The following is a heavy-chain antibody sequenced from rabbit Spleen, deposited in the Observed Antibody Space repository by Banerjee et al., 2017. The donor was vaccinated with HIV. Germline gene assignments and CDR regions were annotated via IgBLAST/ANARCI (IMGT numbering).Heavy chain of an antibody. Sequence: LEESGGGLVKPGGTLTLTCTVSGFSFSSNWICWVRQAPGKGLGWIACIDTGFGGTTYYASWAKGRFTCSKTSSTTVTLQMTSLTAADTATYFCARDAGSSFSSYGMDLWGQGTLVTVS. V-gene: IGHV1S45*01. CDR1: GFSFSSNW. CDR2: IDTGFGGTT. D-gene: IGHD8-1*01. CDR3: ARDAGSSFSSYGMDL. J-gene: IGHJ6*01.